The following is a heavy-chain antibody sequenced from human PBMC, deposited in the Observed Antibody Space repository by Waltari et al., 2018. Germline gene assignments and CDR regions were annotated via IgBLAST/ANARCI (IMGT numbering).Heavy chain of an antibody. Sequence: QVQLVQSGAEVKKPGSSVKVSCKASGGTFSSYAISWVRQPPGQGLEWMGGIIPIFGTANYAQKFQGRVTITADKSTSTAYMELSSLRSEDTAVYYCASRYSNYYYYYMDIWGKGTTVTVSS. V-gene: IGHV1-69*14. CDR2: IIPIFGTA. D-gene: IGHD4-4*01. CDR1: GGTFSSYA. CDR3: ASRYSNYYYYYMDI. J-gene: IGHJ6*03.